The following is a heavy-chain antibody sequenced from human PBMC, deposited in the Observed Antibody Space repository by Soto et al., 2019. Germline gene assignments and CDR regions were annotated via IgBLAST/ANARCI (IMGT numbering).Heavy chain of an antibody. V-gene: IGHV4-31*03. CDR3: ARGIGSGSSWFDP. Sequence: QVQLQESGPGLVKPSQTLSLTCTVSGGSISSGGYYWSWIRQHPGKGLEWIGYIYYSGSTYYNPSLKSRVTISVDPSKNQFSLKLSSVTAADTAVYYCARGIGSGSSWFDPWGQGTLVTVSS. D-gene: IGHD3-10*01. J-gene: IGHJ5*02. CDR2: IYYSGST. CDR1: GGSISSGGYY.